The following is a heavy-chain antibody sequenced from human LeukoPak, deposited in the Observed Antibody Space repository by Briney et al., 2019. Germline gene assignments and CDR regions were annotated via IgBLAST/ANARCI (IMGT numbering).Heavy chain of an antibody. V-gene: IGHV3-33*05. CDR3: AKDYTPYYDSSGYYTGFDY. CDR2: ISYEGKTE. CDR1: GFTFNSHA. J-gene: IGHJ4*02. Sequence: PGGSLRLSCAASGFTFNSHAMHWVRQAPGKGLEWVAFISYEGKTEYYAESVKGRFTVSRDNSKNTLYLQMNSLRAEDTAVYYCAKDYTPYYDSSGYYTGFDYWGQGTLVTVSS. D-gene: IGHD3-22*01.